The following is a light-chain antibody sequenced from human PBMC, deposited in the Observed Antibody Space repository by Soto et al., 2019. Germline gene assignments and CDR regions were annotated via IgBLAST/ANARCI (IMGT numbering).Light chain of an antibody. J-gene: IGKJ1*01. CDR1: QSVSSN. V-gene: IGKV3-15*01. Sequence: EIVITQPPATLSVSPGERATLSCRVSQSVSSNLAWYQQKPGQAPRLLIYGASTRATGIPARFSGSGSGTEFTLTISSLQSEDFAVYYCQQYNNWPPWTFGQGTKVDIK. CDR3: QQYNNWPPWT. CDR2: GAS.